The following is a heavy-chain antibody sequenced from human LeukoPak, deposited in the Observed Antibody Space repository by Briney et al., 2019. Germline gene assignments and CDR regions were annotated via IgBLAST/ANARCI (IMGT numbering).Heavy chain of an antibody. CDR2: ISWNSGSI. CDR1: GFTFDDYD. D-gene: IGHD3-9*01. J-gene: IGHJ4*02. V-gene: IGHV3-9*01. Sequence: PGGSLRLSCAASGFTFDDYDMHWVRQAPGKGLEWVSGISWNSGSIGYADSVKGRFTISRDNAKNSLYLQMNSLRAEDTALYYCAKDIRRYDILTGFDYWGQGTLVTVSS. CDR3: AKDIRRYDILTGFDY.